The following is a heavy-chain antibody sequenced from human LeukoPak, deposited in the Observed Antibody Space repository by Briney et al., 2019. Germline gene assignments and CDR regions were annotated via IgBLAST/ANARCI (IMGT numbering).Heavy chain of an antibody. Sequence: PGGSLRLSCAASGFTFSSYAMHWVRQAPGKGLEYVSAISSNGGSTYYANSVKGRFTISRDNSKNTLYLQMNSLRAEDTAVYYCAKGSSGYLYYFDYWGQGTLVTVSS. J-gene: IGHJ4*02. CDR3: AKGSSGYLYYFDY. V-gene: IGHV3-64*01. CDR2: ISSNGGST. D-gene: IGHD3-22*01. CDR1: GFTFSSYA.